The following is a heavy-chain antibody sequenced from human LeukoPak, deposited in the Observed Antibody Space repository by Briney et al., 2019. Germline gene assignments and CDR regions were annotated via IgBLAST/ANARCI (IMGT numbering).Heavy chain of an antibody. CDR2: ISSSSYI. CDR1: GFTFSSYS. V-gene: IGHV3-21*01. CDR3: AREAELLWFGELLSPFDY. Sequence: GGSLRLSCAASGFTFSSYSMNWVRQAPGKGLEWVSSISSSSYIYYADSVKGRFTISRDNAKNSLYLQMNSLRAEDTAVYYCAREAELLWFGELLSPFDYWGQGTLVTVSS. D-gene: IGHD3-10*01. J-gene: IGHJ4*02.